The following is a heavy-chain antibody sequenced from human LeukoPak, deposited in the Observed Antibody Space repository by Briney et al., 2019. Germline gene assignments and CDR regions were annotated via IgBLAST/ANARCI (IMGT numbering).Heavy chain of an antibody. CDR3: ARERGGGGATTRGCYFDY. D-gene: IGHD1-26*01. V-gene: IGHV3-23*01. CDR1: GFTFSSYA. CDR2: ISGSGGSA. J-gene: IGHJ4*02. Sequence: GGSLRLSCAASGFTFSSYAMSWVRQAPGKGLEWVSAISGSGGSAYYADSVKGRFTISRDNSKNTLYLQMNSLRAEDTAVYYWARERGGGGATTRGCYFDYWGQGTLVTVSS.